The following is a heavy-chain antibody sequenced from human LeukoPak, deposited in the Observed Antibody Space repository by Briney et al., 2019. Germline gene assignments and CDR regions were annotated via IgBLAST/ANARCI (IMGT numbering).Heavy chain of an antibody. CDR2: IYSGGST. CDR1: GFTVSSNY. Sequence: PGGSLRLSCAASGFTVSSNYMNWVRQAPGKGLEWVSVIYSGGSTYYADSVKGRFTVSRDNSKNTLYLQMNSLRAEDTAVYYCARAHDSSGWDYWGQGTLVTVSS. D-gene: IGHD6-19*01. CDR3: ARAHDSSGWDY. V-gene: IGHV3-66*01. J-gene: IGHJ4*02.